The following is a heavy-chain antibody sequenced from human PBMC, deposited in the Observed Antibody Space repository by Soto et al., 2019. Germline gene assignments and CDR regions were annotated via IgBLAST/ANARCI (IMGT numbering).Heavy chain of an antibody. CDR3: ARDLCSGGSCYPTFDP. V-gene: IGHV1-18*01. CDR2: ISAYNGNT. J-gene: IGHJ5*02. CDR1: GYTFTSYG. D-gene: IGHD2-15*01. Sequence: QVQLVQSGAEVKKPGASVKVSCKASGYTFTSYGISWVRQAPGQGRAWMGWISAYNGNTNYAQKLQGRVTMTTDTSTSTAYMELRSLRSDDTAVYYCARDLCSGGSCYPTFDPWGQGTLVTVSS.